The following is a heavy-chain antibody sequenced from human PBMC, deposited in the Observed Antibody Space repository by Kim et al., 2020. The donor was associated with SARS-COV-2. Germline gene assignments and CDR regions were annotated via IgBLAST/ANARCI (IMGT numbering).Heavy chain of an antibody. Sequence: ASVKVSCKASGYTFTSYDINWVRQATGQGLEWMGWMNPNSGNTGHAQKFQGRVTMTRNTSISTAYMELSSLRSEDTAVYYCARGSAVAVFYYFDYWGQGTLVTVSS. J-gene: IGHJ4*02. CDR2: MNPNSGNT. CDR3: ARGSAVAVFYYFDY. CDR1: GYTFTSYD. V-gene: IGHV1-8*01.